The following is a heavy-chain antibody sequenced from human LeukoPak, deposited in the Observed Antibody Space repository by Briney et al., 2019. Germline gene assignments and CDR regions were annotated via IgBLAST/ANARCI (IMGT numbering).Heavy chain of an antibody. CDR3: TRVLGD. J-gene: IGHJ4*02. D-gene: IGHD3-16*01. Sequence: GGSLRLSCAVSGFTFSSYWMHWFRQAPGKGLVWVSLINSDGSSTSYEDSVKGRFTISRDNARNTLYLLMNSLRAEDTAVYYCTRVLGDWGQGTRVTVSS. CDR1: GFTFSSYW. CDR2: INSDGSST. V-gene: IGHV3-74*01.